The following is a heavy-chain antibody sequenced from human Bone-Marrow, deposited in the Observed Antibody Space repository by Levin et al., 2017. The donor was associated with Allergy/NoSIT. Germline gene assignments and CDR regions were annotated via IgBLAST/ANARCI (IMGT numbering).Heavy chain of an antibody. J-gene: IGHJ4*02. D-gene: IGHD6-13*01. Sequence: GESLKISCAASGFTFSSYGMHWVRQAPGKGLEWVAVIWYDGSNKYYADSVKGRFTISRDNSKNTLYLQMNSLRAEDTAVYYCARVVIAAAGTDKYFDYWGQGTLVTVSS. CDR3: ARVVIAAAGTDKYFDY. CDR1: GFTFSSYG. V-gene: IGHV3-33*01. CDR2: IWYDGSNK.